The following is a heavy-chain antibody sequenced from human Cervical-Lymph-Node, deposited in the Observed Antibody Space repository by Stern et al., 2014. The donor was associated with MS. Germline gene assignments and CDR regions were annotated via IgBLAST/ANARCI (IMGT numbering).Heavy chain of an antibody. D-gene: IGHD1-1*01. CDR1: GASFRDTY. CDR3: ARERKVERSARLLVSFDV. J-gene: IGHJ3*01. Sequence: QVQLGQWGAGLLRPSETLSLTCAVHGASFRDTYWSWIRQTPGKGLEWIGEINSSGGTHYNPSLMSRAPLSVDPSRTQCSLKLSSLTAADTAMYYCARERKVERSARLLVSFDVWGQGTLVTVSS. V-gene: IGHV4-34*01. CDR2: INSSGGT.